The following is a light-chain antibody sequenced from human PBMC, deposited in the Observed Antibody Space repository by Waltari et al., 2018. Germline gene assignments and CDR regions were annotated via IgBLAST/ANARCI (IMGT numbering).Light chain of an antibody. J-gene: IGLJ3*02. CDR3: QSYDTSLSVV. V-gene: IGLV1-40*01. CDR1: GSNIGAGYD. CDR2: GIS. Sequence: QSVLTQPPSVSGAPGQRVTISCTGSGSNIGAGYDVHWYQQLPRAAPKLLIYGISTRPVGVPDRFFGSTSGTSASLAITGRQAEDEADYYCQSYDTSLSVVFGGGTKLTVL.